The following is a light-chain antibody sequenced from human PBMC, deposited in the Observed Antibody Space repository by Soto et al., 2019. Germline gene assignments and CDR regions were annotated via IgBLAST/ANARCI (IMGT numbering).Light chain of an antibody. Sequence: IEMKQSPSTLSANIGDGGTITCRASQSISSWLAWYQQKPGKAAKLLIYKASSLESGVPSRFSGSGSGTEFSLTISSLQPDDFATYYCQQYNSYSRPFGQVTKVDIK. CDR3: QQYNSYSRP. V-gene: IGKV1-5*03. J-gene: IGKJ1*01. CDR1: QSISSW. CDR2: KAS.